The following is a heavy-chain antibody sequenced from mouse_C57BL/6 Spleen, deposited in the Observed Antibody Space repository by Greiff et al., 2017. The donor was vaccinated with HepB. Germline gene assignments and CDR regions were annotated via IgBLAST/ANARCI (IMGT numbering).Heavy chain of an antibody. CDR2: IDPSDSYT. CDR1: GYTFTSYW. J-gene: IGHJ1*03. Sequence: VQLQQPGAELVKPGASVKLSCKASGYTFTSYWMQWVKQRPGQGLEWIGEIDPSDSYTNYNQKFKGKATLTVDTSSSTAYMQLSSLTSEDSAVYYCARRDGSSYRYFDVWGTGTTVTVSS. V-gene: IGHV1-50*01. D-gene: IGHD1-1*01. CDR3: ARRDGSSYRYFDV.